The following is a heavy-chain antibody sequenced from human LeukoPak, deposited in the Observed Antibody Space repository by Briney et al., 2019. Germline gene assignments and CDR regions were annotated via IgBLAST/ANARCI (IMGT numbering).Heavy chain of an antibody. D-gene: IGHD3-16*01. Sequence: GASVKVSRKSSGYTFPRYDINWVRQATGPGLEWVGWMNPNIGNTGYAQKFQGRVTMTRNTSISTAYMGLSSLRSEDTAVYYCARGLKFGGVPTFFYWGQGTLVTVSS. V-gene: IGHV1-8*01. CDR1: GYTFPRYD. CDR2: MNPNIGNT. J-gene: IGHJ4*02. CDR3: ARGLKFGGVPTFFY.